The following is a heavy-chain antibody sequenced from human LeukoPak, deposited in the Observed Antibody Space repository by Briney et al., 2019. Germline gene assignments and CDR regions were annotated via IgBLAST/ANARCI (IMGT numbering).Heavy chain of an antibody. D-gene: IGHD2-8*01. CDR2: IYYTGRT. CDR1: GGSVSSSGYY. V-gene: IGHV4-61*08. CDR3: ARRIESLYYFDY. Sequence: SETLSLTCAVSGGSVSSSGYYWSWIRQPPGKGLEWIAYIYYTGRTNYNPSLKSRVTISLDTSNSQFSLRLSSVTAADTAVYYCARRIESLYYFDYWGQGTLVTVSS. J-gene: IGHJ4*02.